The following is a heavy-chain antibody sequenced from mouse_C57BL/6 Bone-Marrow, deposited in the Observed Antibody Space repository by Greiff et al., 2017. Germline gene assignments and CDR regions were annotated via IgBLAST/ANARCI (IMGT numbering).Heavy chain of an antibody. CDR2: ISSGSSTI. CDR1: GFTFSDYG. J-gene: IGHJ2*01. D-gene: IGHD1-1*01. CDR3: ARNLYGSSYVRDY. Sequence: EVKLVESGGGLVKPGGSLKLSCAASGFTFSDYGMHWVRQAPEQGLEWVAYISSGSSTINYADTVKGRYTISRANAKHTLFLQMTRLTSEDTAMYYCARNLYGSSYVRDYWGQGTTLTVSS. V-gene: IGHV5-17*01.